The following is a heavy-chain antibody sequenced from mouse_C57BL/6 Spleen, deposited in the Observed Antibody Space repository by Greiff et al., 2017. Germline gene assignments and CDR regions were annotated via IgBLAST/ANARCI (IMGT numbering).Heavy chain of an antibody. CDR2: IDPSDSET. Sequence: QVQLQQPGAELVRPGSSVKLSCKASGYTFTSYWMHWVKQRPIQGLEWIGNIDPSDSETHYNQKFKDKATLTVDKSSSTAYMQLSSLTSEDSAVYYCARGLDSYYFDYWGQGTTLTVSS. J-gene: IGHJ2*01. V-gene: IGHV1-52*01. CDR1: GYTFTSYW. D-gene: IGHD4-1*01. CDR3: ARGLDSYYFDY.